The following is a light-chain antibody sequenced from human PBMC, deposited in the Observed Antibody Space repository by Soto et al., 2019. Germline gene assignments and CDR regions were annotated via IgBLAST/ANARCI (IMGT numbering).Light chain of an antibody. J-gene: IGKJ1*01. CDR1: QSLLHSNGYNY. Sequence: DIVMTQSPLSLPVTPGEPASISCRSSQSLLHSNGYNYLDWYLQKPGQSPQLLIYLGSNRASGVIDMXSGSGSGTDFTLKISRVEAEDVGVYYCMQALQTPKTFGQGTKVEIK. CDR3: MQALQTPKT. V-gene: IGKV2-28*01. CDR2: LGS.